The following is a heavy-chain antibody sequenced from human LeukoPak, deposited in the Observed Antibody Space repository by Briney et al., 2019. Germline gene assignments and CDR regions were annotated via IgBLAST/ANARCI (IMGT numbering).Heavy chain of an antibody. CDR2: IHTSGST. CDR3: ARRRGDYGEGEFDY. Sequence: SETLSLTCTVSGGSIGTYYWNWIRQPPGKGLEWIGYIHTSGSTKYNPSLRSRVTISVDTSKNQFSLKLSSVTAADTAVYYCARRRGDYGEGEFDYWGQGTLVIDSA. J-gene: IGHJ4*02. CDR1: GGSIGTYY. V-gene: IGHV4-4*09. D-gene: IGHD4-17*01.